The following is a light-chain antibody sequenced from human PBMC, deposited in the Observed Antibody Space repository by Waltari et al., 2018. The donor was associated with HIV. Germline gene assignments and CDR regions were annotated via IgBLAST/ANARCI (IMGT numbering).Light chain of an antibody. CDR1: NIGSEA. V-gene: IGLV3-21*04. J-gene: IGLJ2*01. CDR2: DNN. Sequence: SFVLTQPPSVSEAPGKTARVTCGGSNIGSEAVHWYQQKPGQAPMLVIYDNNDRPAGIPERFSGSNAGNTATLTSSRGGAGDEADYYCQVWDSSSDHVVFGGGTKLTVL. CDR3: QVWDSSSDHVV.